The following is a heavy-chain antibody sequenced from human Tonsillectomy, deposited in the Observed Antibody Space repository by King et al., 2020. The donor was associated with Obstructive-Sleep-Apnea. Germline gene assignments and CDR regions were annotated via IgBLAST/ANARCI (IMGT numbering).Heavy chain of an antibody. CDR2: IKQDGSEK. D-gene: IGHD3-10*01. V-gene: IGHV3-7*01. CDR1: GFTFRNYW. Sequence: VQLVESGGGLVQPGGSLRLSCAASGFTFRNYWMSWVRQAPGKGLEWVANIKQDGSEKDYVDSVKGRFTISRDNAKNSLYLHMNSLRAEDTAVYYCAREGGFGELPYYYYGLDVWGQGTTVTVSS. CDR3: AREGGFGELPYYYYGLDV. J-gene: IGHJ6*02.